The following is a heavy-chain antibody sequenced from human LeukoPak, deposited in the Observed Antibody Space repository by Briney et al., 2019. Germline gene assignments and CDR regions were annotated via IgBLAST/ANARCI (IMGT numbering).Heavy chain of an antibody. D-gene: IGHD4-17*01. Sequence: GGSLRLSCAASGFTFSSYAMSWVRQAPGKGLEWVSAISGSGGSTYYADSVKGRFTISRDNSRNTLYLQMNSLRADDTAVYYCVATVTILDYWGQGTLVTVSP. J-gene: IGHJ4*02. CDR2: ISGSGGST. CDR1: GFTFSSYA. V-gene: IGHV3-23*01. CDR3: VATVTILDY.